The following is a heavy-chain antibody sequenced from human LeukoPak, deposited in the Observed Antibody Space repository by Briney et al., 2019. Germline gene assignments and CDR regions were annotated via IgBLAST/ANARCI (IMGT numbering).Heavy chain of an antibody. J-gene: IGHJ4*02. V-gene: IGHV1-18*04. D-gene: IGHD2-15*01. Sequence: ASVKVSCRASGYTLTSYGISWVRQAPGEGLEWMGWISAYNGNTNYAQKLQGRVTMTTDTSTSTAYMELRSLRSDDTAVYYCARDDCSGGSCYDYWGQGTLVTVSS. CDR1: GYTLTSYG. CDR3: ARDDCSGGSCYDY. CDR2: ISAYNGNT.